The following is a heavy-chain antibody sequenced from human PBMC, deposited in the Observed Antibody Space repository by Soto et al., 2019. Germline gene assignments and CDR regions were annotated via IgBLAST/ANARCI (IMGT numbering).Heavy chain of an antibody. J-gene: IGHJ6*02. V-gene: IGHV1-18*01. CDR1: GYTFTSYG. CDR2: ISAYNGNT. Sequence: GASVKVSCKASGYTFTSYGISWVRQAPGQGLEWMGWISAYNGNTNYAQKLQGRVTMTTDTSTSTAYMELRSLRSDDTAVYYCARDRGGTEGYYDFWSGYLGYYYYGMDVWGQGTTVTVSS. CDR3: ARDRGGTEGYYDFWSGYLGYYYYGMDV. D-gene: IGHD3-3*01.